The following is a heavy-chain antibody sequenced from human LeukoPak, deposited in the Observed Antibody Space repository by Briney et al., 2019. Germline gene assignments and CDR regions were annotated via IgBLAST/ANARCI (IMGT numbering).Heavy chain of an antibody. CDR2: ISDSSIST. V-gene: IGHV3-23*01. CDR3: ATHPAWGSFDD. J-gene: IGHJ4*02. D-gene: IGHD3-16*01. CDR1: GFTFSSYA. Sequence: GGSLRLSCAASGFTFSSYAVSWVRQAPGKGLEWVSGISDSSISTYYAESVKGRFTISRDNSKNTLYLQMNSLRAEDTALYYCATHPAWGSFDDWGQGTLVTVSA.